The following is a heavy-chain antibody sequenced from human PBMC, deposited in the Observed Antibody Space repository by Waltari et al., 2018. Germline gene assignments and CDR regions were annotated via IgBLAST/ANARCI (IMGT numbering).Heavy chain of an antibody. CDR3: ATAFGGYSLNWFDP. CDR2: FEPEDGET. V-gene: IGHV1-24*01. J-gene: IGHJ5*02. Sequence: QVQLVQSGAEVKKPGASVKVSCTVSGYTLPELSMPWLRQAPGKGLEWMGGFEPEDGETIYAQKFQGRVTMTEDTSTDTAYMELSSLRSEDTAVYYCATAFGGYSLNWFDPWGQGTLVTVSS. CDR1: GYTLPELS. D-gene: IGHD5-18*01.